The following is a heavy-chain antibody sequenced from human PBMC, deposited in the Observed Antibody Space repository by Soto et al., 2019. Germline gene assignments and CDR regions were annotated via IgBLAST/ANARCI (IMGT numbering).Heavy chain of an antibody. D-gene: IGHD2-15*01. J-gene: IGHJ5*01. V-gene: IGHV5-51*01. CDR3: ARLIGSSCWFDS. CDR1: GYSFTTNW. Sequence: GESLKISCKASGYSFTTNWIAWVRQKPGKGLEWMGSIFPGDSDTRYSPSFHGQVTISADESISTAYLQWGSLKASDSAMYYCARLIGSSCWFDSWGQGALVTVSS. CDR2: IFPGDSDT.